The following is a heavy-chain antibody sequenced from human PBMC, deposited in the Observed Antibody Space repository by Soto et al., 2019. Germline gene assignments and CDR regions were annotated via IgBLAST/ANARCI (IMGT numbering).Heavy chain of an antibody. CDR3: ARERIGYSYGVDY. CDR2: INPNSGGT. CDR1: GYTFTGYY. J-gene: IGHJ4*02. Sequence: ASVKVSCKASGYTFTGYYMHWVRQAPGQGLEWMGWINPNSGGTNYAQKFQGWVTMTRDTSISTAYMELSRLRSDDTAVYYCARERIGYSYGVDYWGQGTLVTVSS. D-gene: IGHD5-18*01. V-gene: IGHV1-2*04.